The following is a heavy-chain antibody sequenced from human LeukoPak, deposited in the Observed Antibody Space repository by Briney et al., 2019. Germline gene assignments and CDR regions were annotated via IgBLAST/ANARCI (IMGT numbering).Heavy chain of an antibody. CDR1: GFTFSDYW. Sequence: PGGSLRLSCSCSGFTFSDYWMSWVRQAPGKGPEWVANIKESGSEKDYVDSVKGRFTISRDNAKNSLYLQMNSLRAEDTAVYYCARNWRYNAYDCWGQGTLVIVSS. CDR2: IKESGSEK. V-gene: IGHV3-7*03. CDR3: ARNWRYNAYDC. J-gene: IGHJ4*02. D-gene: IGHD5-12*01.